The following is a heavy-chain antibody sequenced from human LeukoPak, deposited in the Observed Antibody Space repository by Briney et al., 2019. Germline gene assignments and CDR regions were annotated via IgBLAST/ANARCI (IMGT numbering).Heavy chain of an antibody. CDR2: ISGRAGAGNT. CDR3: ASIQEWFGETTRDAFDI. D-gene: IGHD3-10*01. V-gene: IGHV3-23*01. CDR1: GFTISSYG. Sequence: GGTLRLSCAASGFTISSYGMNWVRQAPGKGLEWVSGISGRAGAGNTYYADSVKGRFTISRDNAKNSLYLQMNSLRAEDTAVYYCASIQEWFGETTRDAFDIWGQGTMVTVSS. J-gene: IGHJ3*02.